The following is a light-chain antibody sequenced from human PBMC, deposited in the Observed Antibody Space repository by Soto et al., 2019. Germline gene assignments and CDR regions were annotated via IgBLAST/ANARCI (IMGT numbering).Light chain of an antibody. CDR3: QEYKSYSWT. CDR2: DAS. CDR1: QNIISW. Sequence: NPMTQSPATLSASVGDSVTITCRASQNIISWLNWYQQKPGKAPKLLIYDASSLESGVPSRVSGSGSGTEFTLTIDSLQPDDFATYYCQEYKSYSWTFGQGTKVDIK. J-gene: IGKJ1*01. V-gene: IGKV1-5*01.